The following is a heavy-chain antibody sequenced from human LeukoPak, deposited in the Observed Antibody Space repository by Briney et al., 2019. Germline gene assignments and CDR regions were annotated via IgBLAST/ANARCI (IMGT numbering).Heavy chain of an antibody. D-gene: IGHD4-17*01. CDR1: AGSISSFS. CDR2: IYTSGGT. Sequence: SETLSLTCTVSAGSISSFSWSWHRPPAGKGLEWIGRIYTSGGTNYNPTLESRVTMTVDTSKNQFSLKLSAVTAADTAVYDCARTDMTTVTNWGQGTLVTVSS. J-gene: IGHJ4*02. CDR3: ARTDMTTVTN. V-gene: IGHV4-4*07.